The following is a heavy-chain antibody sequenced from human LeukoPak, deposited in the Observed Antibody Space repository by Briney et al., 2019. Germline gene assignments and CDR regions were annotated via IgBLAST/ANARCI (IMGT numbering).Heavy chain of an antibody. J-gene: IGHJ4*02. CDR3: AKAPGGIVAY. V-gene: IGHV3-23*01. D-gene: IGHD3-16*01. Sequence: GGSLRLSCAASGFTFSSYGMSWVRQAPGKGLEWVSAINGGGGSTYYADSVKGRFTISRDNSKNTLYLQMNSLRAEDTAVYYCAKAPGGIVAYWGQGTLVTVSS. CDR2: INGGGGST. CDR1: GFTFSSYG.